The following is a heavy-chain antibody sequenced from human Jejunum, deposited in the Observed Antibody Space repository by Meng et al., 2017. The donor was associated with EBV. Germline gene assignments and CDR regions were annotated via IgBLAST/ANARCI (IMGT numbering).Heavy chain of an antibody. CDR1: GYTISRYA. J-gene: IGHJ4*02. V-gene: IGHV7-4-1*02. D-gene: IGHD2-21*02. Sequence: QVQLVQSGAEVKKPXXXXXXSCKASGYTISRYAMNWVRQAPGQGLEWMGWINTRTGNPAYAQGFTGRFVFSLDTSVSTAYLQISSLKAEDTAVYYCASDISTATFGYWGQGTLVTVSS. CDR2: INTRTGNP. CDR3: ASDISTATFGY.